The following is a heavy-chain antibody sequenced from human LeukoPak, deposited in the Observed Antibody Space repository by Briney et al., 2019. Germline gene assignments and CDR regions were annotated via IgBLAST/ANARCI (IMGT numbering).Heavy chain of an antibody. V-gene: IGHV3-21*01. Sequence: GGSLRLSCAASGFTFASYSMNWVRKAPGKGLEWVSSISGDSTYIYNAGSVKGRFTISRDNAQASLYLQMISLRADDTAVYYCARVSGRLERQSDLDYWGQGTLVIVSS. D-gene: IGHD1-1*01. J-gene: IGHJ4*02. CDR2: ISGDSTYI. CDR3: ARVSGRLERQSDLDY. CDR1: GFTFASYS.